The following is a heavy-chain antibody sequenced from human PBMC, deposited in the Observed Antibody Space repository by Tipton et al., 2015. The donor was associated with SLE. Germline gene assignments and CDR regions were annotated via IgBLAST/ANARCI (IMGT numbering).Heavy chain of an antibody. V-gene: IGHV3-9*01. CDR3: AQDLSSGWYKYFQH. CDR1: GFTFDDNA. D-gene: IGHD6-19*01. CDR2: ISWNGGSV. J-gene: IGHJ1*01. Sequence: RSLRLSCKASGFTFDDNAMHWVRQAPGKGLEWVSGISWNGGSVLYADSVKGRFSISRDNAKNFLYLQMNSLKVEDTAFYYCAQDLSSGWYKYFQHWGQGTLVTVSS.